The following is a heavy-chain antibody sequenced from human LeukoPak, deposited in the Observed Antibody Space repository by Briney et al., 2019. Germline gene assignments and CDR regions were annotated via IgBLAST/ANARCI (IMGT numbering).Heavy chain of an antibody. Sequence: ASVKASSKASGYTFTSYGISWVREAPGQGLEWMGWMNPNSRSTGYAQKFQRRLTMTRNTAINTAYMELSSRRSEDTAVHYFTRAVRELDYWAQGTLVTVSS. V-gene: IGHV1-8*02. D-gene: IGHD4-17*01. J-gene: IGHJ4*02. CDR1: GYTFTSYG. CDR2: MNPNSRST. CDR3: TRAVRELDY.